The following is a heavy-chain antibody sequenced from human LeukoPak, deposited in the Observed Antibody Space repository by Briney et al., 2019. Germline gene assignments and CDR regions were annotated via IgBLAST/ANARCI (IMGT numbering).Heavy chain of an antibody. J-gene: IGHJ3*02. CDR3: ASLPLRFLEWLYAFDI. V-gene: IGHV4-39*01. Sequence: SETLSLTCTVSGGSISSYYWSWIRQPPGKGLEWIGSIYYSGSTYYNPSLKSRVTISVDTSKNQFSLKLSSVTAADTAVYYCASLPLRFLEWLYAFDIWGQGTMVTVSS. D-gene: IGHD3-3*01. CDR1: GGSISSYY. CDR2: IYYSGST.